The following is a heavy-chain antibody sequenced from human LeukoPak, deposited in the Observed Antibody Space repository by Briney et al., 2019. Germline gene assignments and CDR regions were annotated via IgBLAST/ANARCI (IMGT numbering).Heavy chain of an antibody. V-gene: IGHV1-2*04. D-gene: IGHD5-12*01. CDR3: ARAGYSGYDYPFDY. J-gene: IGHJ4*02. CDR2: INPNSGGT. CDR1: GYTFTGYY. Sequence: ASVKVSCKASGYTFTGYYMHWVRQAPGQGLEWMGWINPNSGGTNYAQKFQGWVTMTRDTSISTAYMELSRLRSDDTAVYYCARAGYSGYDYPFDYWAREPWSPSPQ.